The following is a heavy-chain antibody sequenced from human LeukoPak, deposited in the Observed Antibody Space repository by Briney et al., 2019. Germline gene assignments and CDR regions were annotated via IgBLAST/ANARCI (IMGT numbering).Heavy chain of an antibody. CDR3: ARSPSYNWNDGGDY. V-gene: IGHV1-18*04. D-gene: IGHD1-1*01. Sequence: ASVKVSCKASGYTFTSYGISWVRQAPGQGLEWMGWISAYDGNTNYAQKLQGRVTMTTDTSTSTTYMELRSLRSDDTAVYYCARSPSYNWNDGGDYWGQGTLVTVSS. CDR1: GYTFTSYG. J-gene: IGHJ4*02. CDR2: ISAYDGNT.